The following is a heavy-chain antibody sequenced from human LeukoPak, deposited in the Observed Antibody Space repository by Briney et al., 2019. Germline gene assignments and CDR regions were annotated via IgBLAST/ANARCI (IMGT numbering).Heavy chain of an antibody. D-gene: IGHD3-9*01. Sequence: GGSLRLSCAASGFTFSSYSMNWVRQAPGKGLEWVSSISSSSSYIYYADSVKGRFTISRDNAKNTLYLQMNSLRAEDTAVYYCASPYYDILTGYGHSPWGQGTLVTVSS. J-gene: IGHJ5*02. CDR3: ASPYYDILTGYGHSP. CDR2: ISSSSSYI. V-gene: IGHV3-21*01. CDR1: GFTFSSYS.